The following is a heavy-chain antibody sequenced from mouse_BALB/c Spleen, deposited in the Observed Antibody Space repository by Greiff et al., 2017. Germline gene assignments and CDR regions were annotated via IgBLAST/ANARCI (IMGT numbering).Heavy chain of an antibody. CDR2: ISNGGGST. J-gene: IGHJ2*01. CDR3: ARHWDYFDY. V-gene: IGHV5-12-2*01. D-gene: IGHD4-1*01. CDR1: GFTFSSYT. Sequence: EVKLMESGGGLVQPGGSLKLSCAASGFTFSSYTMSWVRQTPEKRLEWDAYISNGGGSTYYPDTVKGRFTISRDNAKNTLYLQMSSLKSEDTAMYYCARHWDYFDYWGQGTTLTVSS.